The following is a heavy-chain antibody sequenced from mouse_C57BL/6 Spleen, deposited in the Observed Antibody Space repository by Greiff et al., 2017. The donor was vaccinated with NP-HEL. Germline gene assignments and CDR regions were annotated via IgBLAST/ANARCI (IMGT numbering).Heavy chain of an antibody. CDR3: ARDDIYYGKFRFAY. Sequence: EVKLVESGGGLVKPGGSLKLSCAASGFTFSSYAMSWVRQTPEKRLEWVATISDGGSYTYYPDNVKGRFTISRDNAKNNLYLQMSHLKSEDTAMYYCARDDIYYGKFRFAYWGQGTLVTVSA. CDR1: GFTFSSYA. CDR2: ISDGGSYT. D-gene: IGHD2-1*01. V-gene: IGHV5-4*01. J-gene: IGHJ3*01.